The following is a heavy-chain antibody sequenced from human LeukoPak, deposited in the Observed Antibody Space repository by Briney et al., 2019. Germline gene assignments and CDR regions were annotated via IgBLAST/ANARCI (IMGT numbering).Heavy chain of an antibody. V-gene: IGHV4-61*02. CDR2: IYTSGST. Sequence: PSETLSLTCTVSGGSISSGSYYWSWIRQPAGKGLEWIGRIYTSGSTNYNPSLKSRVTISVDTSKNQFSLKLSSVTAADTAVYYCARAAPGELLWFGELGRYYFDYWGQGTLVTVSS. CDR1: GGSISSGSYY. CDR3: ARAAPGELLWFGELGRYYFDY. D-gene: IGHD3-10*01. J-gene: IGHJ4*02.